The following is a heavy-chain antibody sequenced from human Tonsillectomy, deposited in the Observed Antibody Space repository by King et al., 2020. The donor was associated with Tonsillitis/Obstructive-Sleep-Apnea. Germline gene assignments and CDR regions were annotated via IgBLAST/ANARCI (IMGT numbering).Heavy chain of an antibody. CDR3: ARAPPAILYYYMDV. CDR1: GFTFRIYA. CDR2: ISASGNDT. V-gene: IGHV3-23*04. Sequence: VQLVESGGGLAQPGGSLRLSCAASGFTFRIYAMSWVRQAPGKGLEWVSAISASGNDTYSVDSVKGRFTISRDNSKNTLFLQMNSLRAEDTAVYYCARAPPAILYYYMDVWGKGTTVTVSS. J-gene: IGHJ6*03.